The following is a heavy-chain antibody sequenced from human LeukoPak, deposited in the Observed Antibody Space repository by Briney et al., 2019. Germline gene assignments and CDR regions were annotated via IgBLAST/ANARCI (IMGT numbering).Heavy chain of an antibody. V-gene: IGHV4-39*07. CDR2: IYYTGST. Sequence: SETLSLTCTVSGGSISSSSYSWGWIRQPPGKGLEWIGNIYYTGSTYYNPSLKSRVTISVDTSKNQFSLKTRSVTAADTAVYYCARDRAVLQDYYQFDPWGQGTLVTVSS. J-gene: IGHJ5*02. D-gene: IGHD1-26*01. CDR3: ARDRAVLQDYYQFDP. CDR1: GGSISSSSYS.